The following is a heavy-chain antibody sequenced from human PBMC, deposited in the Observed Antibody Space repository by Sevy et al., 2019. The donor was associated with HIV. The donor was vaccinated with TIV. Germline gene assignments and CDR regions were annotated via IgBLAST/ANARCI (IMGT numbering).Heavy chain of an antibody. Sequence: GGSLRLSCAASGFTFSSYSMNWVRQAPGKGLEWVSSISSSSSYIYYADSVKGRFTISRDNAKNSLYLQMNSLRAEDTAVYYCARDDLKIEEYGMDVWGQGTTVTVSS. D-gene: IGHD2-21*01. V-gene: IGHV3-21*01. J-gene: IGHJ6*02. CDR3: ARDDLKIEEYGMDV. CDR1: GFTFSSYS. CDR2: ISSSSSYI.